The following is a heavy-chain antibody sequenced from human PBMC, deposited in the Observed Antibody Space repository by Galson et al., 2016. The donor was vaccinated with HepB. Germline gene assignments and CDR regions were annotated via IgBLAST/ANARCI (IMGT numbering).Heavy chain of an antibody. J-gene: IGHJ3*02. V-gene: IGHV3-7*01. D-gene: IGHD2-2*01. CDR2: IKQDGSDK. CDR3: AREDIVVVQTTMEDAFDI. CDR1: GFTFSSYW. Sequence: SLRLSCAASGFTFSSYWMAWVRQAPGKGLEWVANIKQDGSDKFYVDSVKGRFTISRDNAKSSLYLQMNSLGAEDTAIYYCAREDIVVVQTTMEDAFDIWGLGTRVTVPS.